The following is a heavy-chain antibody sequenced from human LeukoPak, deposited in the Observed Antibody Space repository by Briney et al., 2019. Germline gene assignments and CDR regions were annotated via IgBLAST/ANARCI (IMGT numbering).Heavy chain of an antibody. Sequence: GSLRLSCAASEFTFSSYGMHWVRQAPGKGLEWVAVIGYDGTNEYYADSVRGRFTIPRDNSKNTLYLQMNSLRAEDTAMYYCARGASTLWFGELLPSPPFDYWGQGTLVTVSS. CDR3: ARGASTLWFGELLPSPPFDY. D-gene: IGHD3-10*01. CDR1: EFTFSSYG. V-gene: IGHV3-33*01. J-gene: IGHJ4*02. CDR2: IGYDGTNE.